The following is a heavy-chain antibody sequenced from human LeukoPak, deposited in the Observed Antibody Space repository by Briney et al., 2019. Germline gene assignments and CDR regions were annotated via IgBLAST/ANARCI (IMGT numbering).Heavy chain of an antibody. CDR1: GGSISSYY. D-gene: IGHD3-22*01. CDR3: ARYYYDSSGYYYGMAV. Sequence: PSETLSLTCTVSGGSISSYYWSWIRQPPGKGLEWIGDIYYSGSTNYNPSLKSRVTISVDTSKNQFSLKLSSVTAADTAAYYCARYYYDSSGYYYGMAVWGQGTTVTVSS. CDR2: IYYSGST. V-gene: IGHV4-59*01. J-gene: IGHJ6*02.